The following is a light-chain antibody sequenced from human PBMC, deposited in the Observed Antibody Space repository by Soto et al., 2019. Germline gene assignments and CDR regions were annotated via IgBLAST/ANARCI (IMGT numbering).Light chain of an antibody. Sequence: DIQMTQSPPSLSASVGDRVTTTGQARHAIGNSLNWYQDKPGQAPKLVIYDAYNLETRVPSTFSRNASGKDFTFTTSSLRPEDIARYYCQTSDHLPLFGTGTRVEMK. CDR2: DAY. V-gene: IGKV1-33*01. CDR1: HAIGNS. CDR3: QTSDHLPL. J-gene: IGKJ3*01.